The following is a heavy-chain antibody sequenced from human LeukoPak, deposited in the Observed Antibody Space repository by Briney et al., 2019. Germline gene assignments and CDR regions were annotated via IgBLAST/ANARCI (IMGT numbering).Heavy chain of an antibody. V-gene: IGHV6-1*01. D-gene: IGHD6-13*01. CDR2: TYYRSKWYN. CDR3: ARDQIGYSSSWYNYFDY. J-gene: IGHJ4*02. CDR1: GDSVSSNSAA. Sequence: SQALSLTCAISGDSVSSNSAAWNWIRQSPSRGLEWLGRTYYRSKWYNDYAVSVKSRITINPDTSKNQYSLQLNSVTPEDTAVYYCARDQIGYSSSWYNYFDYWGQGTLVTVSS.